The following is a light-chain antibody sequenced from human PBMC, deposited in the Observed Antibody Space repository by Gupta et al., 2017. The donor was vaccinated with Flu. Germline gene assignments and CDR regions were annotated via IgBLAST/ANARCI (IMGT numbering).Light chain of an antibody. CDR1: QGIHNY. CDR2: DAS. CDR3: QHYEDLPLFA. V-gene: IGKV1-33*01. J-gene: IGKJ3*01. Sequence: IQLTQSPSSLSASVGDRVTVTCQASQGIHNYLNWYKHKPGKAPTLLVYDASNWETGVPSRFSGSGYGTEFTLTITSRQPEDFASYYCQHYEDLPLFAFGHGTTVDV.